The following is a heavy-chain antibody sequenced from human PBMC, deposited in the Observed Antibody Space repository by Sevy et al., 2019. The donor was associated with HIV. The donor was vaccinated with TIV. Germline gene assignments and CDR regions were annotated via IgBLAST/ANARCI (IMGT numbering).Heavy chain of an antibody. Sequence: GGSLRLSCVASGFTFNNFWMAWVRQAPGKGLEWFANIKPDGSESNHVGSVKGRFTISRANAKNSLYLQMNSLTADDTAVYYCARDVGGRYFDHWGQGTLVTVSS. D-gene: IGHD3-16*01. CDR1: GFTFNNFW. CDR3: ARDVGGRYFDH. J-gene: IGHJ4*01. CDR2: IKPDGSES. V-gene: IGHV3-7*03.